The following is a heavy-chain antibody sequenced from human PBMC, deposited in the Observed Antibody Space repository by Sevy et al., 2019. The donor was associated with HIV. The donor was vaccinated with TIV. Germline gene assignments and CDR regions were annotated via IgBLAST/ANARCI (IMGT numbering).Heavy chain of an antibody. J-gene: IGHJ4*02. Sequence: GGSLRLSCAASGFTVSSNYMSWVRQAPGKGLEWLSVIFSGGSTFYADSVKGRFTISRDNSKNTLYLQMNSLIAEDTAVYYCARDGAAAGHFDYWGQGTLVTVSS. V-gene: IGHV3-53*01. CDR1: GFTVSSNY. CDR3: ARDGAAAGHFDY. CDR2: IFSGGST. D-gene: IGHD6-13*01.